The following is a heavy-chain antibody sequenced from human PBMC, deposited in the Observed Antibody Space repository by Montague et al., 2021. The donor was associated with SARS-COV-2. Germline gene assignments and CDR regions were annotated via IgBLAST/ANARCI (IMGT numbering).Heavy chain of an antibody. J-gene: IGHJ6*02. CDR3: ARWGEYYDSACYYYAMDV. CDR2: TSYSGST. D-gene: IGHD3-3*01. CDR1: GGSISPYY. Sequence: SETLSLTCTVSGGSISPYYWCWIRQFPGKGLECIGYTSYSGSTAYNPSLKSRLTISIDTSKNQFSSKLSSVIAADTAVYYCARWGEYYDSACYYYAMDVWGQGTTVTVSS. V-gene: IGHV4-59*12.